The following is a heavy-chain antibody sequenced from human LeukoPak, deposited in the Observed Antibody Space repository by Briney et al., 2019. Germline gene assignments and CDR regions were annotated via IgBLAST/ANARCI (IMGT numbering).Heavy chain of an antibody. CDR1: GGSFSGYY. CDR2: INHSGST. J-gene: IGHJ6*02. V-gene: IGHV4-34*01. D-gene: IGHD2-2*01. Sequence: PSETLSLTCAVYGGSFSGYYWSWIRQPPGKGLEWIGEINHSGSTNYNPSLKSRVTISVDTSKNQFSLKLSSVTAADTAVYYCARAGYHLERYGMDVWGQGTTVTVSS. CDR3: ARAGYHLERYGMDV.